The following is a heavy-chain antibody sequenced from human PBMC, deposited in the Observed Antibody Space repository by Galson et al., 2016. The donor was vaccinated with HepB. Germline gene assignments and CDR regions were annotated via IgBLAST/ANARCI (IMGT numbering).Heavy chain of an antibody. V-gene: IGHV3-23*01. Sequence: SLRLSCAASEFTFINYGMSWVRQAPGKGLEWVSKISSSGSSTYYADSVRGRFTISRDNSKNTLYLQMNSLRAEDTAIYYCAAGNAVVVDWGQGTLVTVSS. CDR2: ISSSGSST. J-gene: IGHJ1*01. CDR3: AAGNAVVVD. CDR1: EFTFINYG. D-gene: IGHD2-15*01.